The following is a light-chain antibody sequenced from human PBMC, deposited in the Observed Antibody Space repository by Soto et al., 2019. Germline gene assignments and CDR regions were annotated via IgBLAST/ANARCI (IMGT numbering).Light chain of an antibody. CDR3: QQYYSTPWT. V-gene: IGKV4-1*01. J-gene: IGKJ1*01. Sequence: DIVMTQSPDSLAVSLGERATINCNSSQSVLYSSNNKSYLAWYQQKPGQPPKLLIYWASTRESGVPDRFSGRGSGTDFTLTISNLQAEDVAVYYCQQYYSTPWTFGQGTKVEIK. CDR1: QSVLYSSNNKSY. CDR2: WAS.